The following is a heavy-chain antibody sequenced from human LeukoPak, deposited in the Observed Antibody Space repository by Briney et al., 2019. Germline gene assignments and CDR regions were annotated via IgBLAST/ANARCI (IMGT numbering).Heavy chain of an antibody. CDR2: IYYNGNT. CDR1: GGSISNYY. D-gene: IGHD3-22*01. CDR3: ARGPSGYYKNFDY. V-gene: IGHV4-59*01. Sequence: SETLSPTCTVSGGSISNYYWSWIRQPPGKGLEWIGYIYYNGNTNYNPSLKSRVTISLDTSKNQFSLKLSSVTAADTALYYCARGPSGYYKNFDYWGQGTLVTVSS. J-gene: IGHJ4*02.